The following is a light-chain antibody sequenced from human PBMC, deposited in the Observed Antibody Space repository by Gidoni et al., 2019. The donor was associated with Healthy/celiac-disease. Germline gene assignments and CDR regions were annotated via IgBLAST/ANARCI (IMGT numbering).Light chain of an antibody. CDR3: QQYGSSYT. CDR1: QSVSSSY. CDR2: GAS. Sequence: EIVLTQSPGTLSLSPGERATLSCSASQSVSSSYLAWYQQKPGQALRLLIYGASSRATGIPDRFSGSGSGTDFTLTISRLEPEDVAVYYCQQYGSSYTFGQGTKLEIK. J-gene: IGKJ2*01. V-gene: IGKV3-20*01.